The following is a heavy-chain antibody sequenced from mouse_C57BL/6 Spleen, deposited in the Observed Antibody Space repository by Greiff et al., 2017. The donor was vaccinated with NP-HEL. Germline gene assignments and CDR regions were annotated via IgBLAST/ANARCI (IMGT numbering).Heavy chain of an antibody. V-gene: IGHV5-4*01. J-gene: IGHJ4*01. Sequence: EVKLMESGGGLVKPGGSLKLSCAASGFTFSSYAMSWVRQTPEKRLEWVATISDGGSYTYYPDNVKGRFTISRDNAKNNLYLQMSHLKSEDTAMYYCARDPLLFYAMDYWGQGTSVTVSS. CDR2: ISDGGSYT. CDR1: GFTFSSYA. D-gene: IGHD2-10*01. CDR3: ARDPLLFYAMDY.